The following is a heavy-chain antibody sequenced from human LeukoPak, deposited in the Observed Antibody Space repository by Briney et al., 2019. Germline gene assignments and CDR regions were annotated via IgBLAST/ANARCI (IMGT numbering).Heavy chain of an antibody. CDR1: GFAFNDYA. CDR3: AKEGSYGSGSFHAFDI. V-gene: IGHV3-9*01. CDR2: ISWNSGRI. D-gene: IGHD3-10*01. J-gene: IGHJ3*02. Sequence: GGSLRLSCAASGFAFNDYAMHWVRQTPGKGLEWVSSISWNSGRIDYADSVKGRFTISRDNAKNSLYLQMNSLRAEDTALYYCAKEGSYGSGSFHAFDIWGQGTMVTVSS.